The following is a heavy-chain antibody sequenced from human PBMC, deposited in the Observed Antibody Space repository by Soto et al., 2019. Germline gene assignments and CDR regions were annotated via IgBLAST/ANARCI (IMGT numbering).Heavy chain of an antibody. J-gene: IGHJ3*02. CDR1: GFSFRSYG. CDR3: AKQFTPHSSGWPDGFDI. CDR2: ISYDESNK. V-gene: IGHV3-30*18. Sequence: QVQLVESGGGVVQPGRSLRLSCAASGFSFRSYGMHWVRQAPGRGLEWVAVISYDESNKYYADSVKGRFTISRDNSKNMLYLQMNSQRAEDTAVYYCAKQFTPHSSGWPDGFDIWGQGTMVTVSS. D-gene: IGHD6-19*01.